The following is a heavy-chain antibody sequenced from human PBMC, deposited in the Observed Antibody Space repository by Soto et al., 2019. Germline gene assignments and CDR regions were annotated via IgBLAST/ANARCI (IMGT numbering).Heavy chain of an antibody. V-gene: IGHV2-70*01. J-gene: IGHJ4*02. D-gene: IGHD2-15*01. CDR2: IDWDDDK. CDR3: ARGSGGSCYSGYFDY. CDR1: GFSLSTSGMC. Sequence: SGPTLVNPTQTLTLTCTFSGFSLSTSGMCVSWIRQPPGKALEWLALIDWDDDKYYSTSLKTRLTISKDSSKNQVVLTMTNMDPVDTATYYCARGSGGSCYSGYFDYWGQGTLVTVSS.